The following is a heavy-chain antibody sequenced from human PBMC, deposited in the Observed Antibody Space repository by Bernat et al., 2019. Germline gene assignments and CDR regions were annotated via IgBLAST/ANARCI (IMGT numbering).Heavy chain of an antibody. CDR2: ISGSGGST. CDR1: GFTFSSYA. V-gene: IGHV3-23*04. Sequence: EVQLVESGGGLVQPGGSLRLSCAASGFTFSSYAMSWVRQAPGKGLEWVSAISGSGGSTYYADSVKGRFTISRDNSKTTLYLQMNNLRAEDTAIYYCAKGVTTYYYYYMDVWGKGTTVTVSS. D-gene: IGHD4-17*01. J-gene: IGHJ6*03. CDR3: AKGVTTYYYYYMDV.